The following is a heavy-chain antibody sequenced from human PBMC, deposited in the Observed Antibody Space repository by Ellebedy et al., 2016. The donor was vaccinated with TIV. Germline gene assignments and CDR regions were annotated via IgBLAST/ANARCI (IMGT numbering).Heavy chain of an antibody. D-gene: IGHD3-16*01. CDR3: AKDGRDNGVFVLGTQFDD. CDR2: ISGSGPPT. V-gene: IGHV3-23*01. J-gene: IGHJ4*02. CDR1: GFTFSNFG. Sequence: GESLKISXAASGFTFSNFGMSWVRQAPGKGLEWISAISGSGPPTNYADTVKGRFTISRDNSKNTLYLQMNSLRAEDTAVYYCAKDGRDNGVFVLGTQFDDWGQGTLVTVSS.